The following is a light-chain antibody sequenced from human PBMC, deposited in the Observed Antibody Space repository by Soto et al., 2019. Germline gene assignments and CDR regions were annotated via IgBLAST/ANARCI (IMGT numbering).Light chain of an antibody. CDR2: WAS. V-gene: IGKV4-1*01. CDR3: QQYYASLLT. CDR1: QSVLYNSDNKNY. J-gene: IGKJ3*01. Sequence: DIVMTQSPDSLAVSLGERATINCKSSQSVLYNSDNKNYLAWYQQKPGQPPKLLIYWASTRESGVPDRFSGSGSGTDFTLTITSLQAEDVAVYYCQQYYASLLTFGPGTEVDIK.